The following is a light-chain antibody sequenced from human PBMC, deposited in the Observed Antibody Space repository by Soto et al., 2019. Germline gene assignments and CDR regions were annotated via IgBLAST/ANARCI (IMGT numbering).Light chain of an antibody. V-gene: IGKV3-15*01. J-gene: IGKJ1*01. CDR1: QSLGSD. CDR2: GAS. CDR3: QQSYSTPPWT. Sequence: EIVLTQSPGTLSLSPGDAAPIFCRASQSLGSDLAWYQQKPGQAPRLFIFGASARPTGIPARISGNGSGTEFTLTISSLQPEDFATYYCQQSYSTPPWTLGQGTKVDIK.